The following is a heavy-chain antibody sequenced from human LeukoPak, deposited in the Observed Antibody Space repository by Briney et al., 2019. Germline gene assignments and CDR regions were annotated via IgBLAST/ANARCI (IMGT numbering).Heavy chain of an antibody. D-gene: IGHD2-21*01. CDR2: IYYSGST. CDR3: ARGRLKLPNY. J-gene: IGHJ4*02. V-gene: IGHV4-59*01. Sequence: SETLSLTCTVSGGSISSYYWSWLRQPPGKGLEWIGYIYYSGSTNYNPSLKSRVTISVDTSKNQFSLKLSSVTAADTAVYYCARGRLKLPNYWGQGTLVTVSS. CDR1: GGSISSYY.